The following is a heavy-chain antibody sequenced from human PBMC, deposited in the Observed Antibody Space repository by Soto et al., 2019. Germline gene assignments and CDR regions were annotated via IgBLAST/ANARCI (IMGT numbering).Heavy chain of an antibody. Sequence: QVQLVESGGGVVQPGTSLRVSCVGSGFTFRSYVIHWVRQAPGKGLEWVALKSYDGSDKYYGDSVRGRFTISRDNSRNTVDLQMDSLRLEDTALYYCARWGTTGGLDVWGQGTLVSVSS. V-gene: IGHV3-30*19. D-gene: IGHD3-16*01. CDR1: GFTFRSYV. CDR3: ARWGTTGGLDV. CDR2: KSYDGSDK. J-gene: IGHJ1*01.